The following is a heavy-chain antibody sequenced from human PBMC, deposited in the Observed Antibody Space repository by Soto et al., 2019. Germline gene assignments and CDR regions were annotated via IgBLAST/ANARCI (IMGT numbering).Heavy chain of an antibody. J-gene: IGHJ2*01. Sequence: EVQLLESGGGLVQPGGSLRLSCAASGFTFSSYAMSWVRQAPGKGLEWVSAISGSGGSTYYADSVKGRFTISRDNSKNXLDLQMNSLRAEGTAVYYCAKVDYGDYTGGWYFDLWGRGTLVTVSS. CDR3: AKVDYGDYTGGWYFDL. D-gene: IGHD4-17*01. CDR2: ISGSGGST. V-gene: IGHV3-23*01. CDR1: GFTFSSYA.